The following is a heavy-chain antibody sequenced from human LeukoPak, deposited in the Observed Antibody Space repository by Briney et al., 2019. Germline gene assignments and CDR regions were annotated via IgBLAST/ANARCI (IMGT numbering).Heavy chain of an antibody. CDR3: ARRSSGWWANWFDP. V-gene: IGHV5-51*01. J-gene: IGHJ5*02. CDR2: IYPGDSDT. CDR1: GYSFSTYW. Sequence: GESLKISYQGSGYSFSTYWITWVRPLPGKGLEWMGIIYPGDSDTRYSPSFQGQVTISADKSISTAYLQWSSLKASDTAMYYCARRSSGWWANWFDPWGRGTLVSVSS. D-gene: IGHD6-19*01.